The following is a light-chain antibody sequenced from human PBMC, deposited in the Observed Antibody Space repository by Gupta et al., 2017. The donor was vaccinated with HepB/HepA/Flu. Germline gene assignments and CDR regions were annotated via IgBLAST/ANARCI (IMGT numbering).Light chain of an antibody. CDR1: QSVSSSY. CDR3: QQFGTSTWT. V-gene: IGKV3-20*01. J-gene: IGKJ1*01. CDR2: GAS. Sequence: ETVLTQSPGTLSLSPGERATLSCRASQSVSSSYLAWYQQKPGQAPRLLIYGASKRATGIPDRFSGSGSGTDFTLTISRLEPEDFVVYYCQQFGTSTWTFGQWTKVEIK.